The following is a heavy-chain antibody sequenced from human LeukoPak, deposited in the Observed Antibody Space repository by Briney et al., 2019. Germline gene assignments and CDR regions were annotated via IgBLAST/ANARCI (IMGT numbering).Heavy chain of an antibody. CDR3: AKAYCSGGSCQKWFDP. CDR2: ISGGGGDT. Sequence: PGGTLRLSCAASGFTFSTYGMSWVRQAPGKGLEWVSTISGGGGDTYYADSVKGRFTISRDNSKNTLYLQMNSLRAEDTAVYYCAKAYCSGGSCQKWFDPWGQGTLVTVSS. V-gene: IGHV3-23*01. J-gene: IGHJ5*02. D-gene: IGHD2-15*01. CDR1: GFTFSTYG.